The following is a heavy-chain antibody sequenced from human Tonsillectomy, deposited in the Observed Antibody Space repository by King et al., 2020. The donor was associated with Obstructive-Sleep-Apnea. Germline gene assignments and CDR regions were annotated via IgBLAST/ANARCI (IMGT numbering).Heavy chain of an antibody. CDR1: GFTFSRYA. Sequence: VQLVESGGGRVQPGGSLRLSCAASGFTFSRYAISWVRQAPGKGLEWVSAINTRGITYYAGSVRGRFTISRDNSRYTVDLQVNSLRAEDTAVYYCAKEGGGSGVYWVDSWGQGTLVTVSS. D-gene: IGHD3-10*01. J-gene: IGHJ4*02. CDR3: AKEGGGSGVYWVDS. V-gene: IGHV3-23*04. CDR2: INTRGIT.